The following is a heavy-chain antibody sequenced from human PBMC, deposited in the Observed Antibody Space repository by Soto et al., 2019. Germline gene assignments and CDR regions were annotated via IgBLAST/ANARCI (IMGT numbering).Heavy chain of an antibody. J-gene: IGHJ4*02. Sequence: QVQLQQWGAGLLKPSETLSLNCAVHGGSFSGYYWSWIRQPPGKGLEWIGEINHSGSTNYNPSLKSRVTISVDTSKNQLSLQLSSVTAADTAVYYCARGWGRIFDYWGQGTLVTVSS. CDR2: INHSGST. CDR1: GGSFSGYY. CDR3: ARGWGRIFDY. V-gene: IGHV4-34*01. D-gene: IGHD7-27*01.